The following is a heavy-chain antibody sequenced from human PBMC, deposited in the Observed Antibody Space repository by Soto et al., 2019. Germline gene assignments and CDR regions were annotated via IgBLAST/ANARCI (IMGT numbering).Heavy chain of an antibody. J-gene: IGHJ4*02. CDR1: GFTFSSYA. CDR3: AKGDYDFWSGYYIVSYYFDY. D-gene: IGHD3-3*01. CDR2: ISGSGGST. V-gene: IGHV3-23*01. Sequence: EVQLLESGGGLVQPGGSLRLSCAASGFTFSSYAMSWVRQAPGKGLEWVSAISGSGGSTYYADSVKGRFNISRDNSKNTLYLQMNSLRAEDTAVYYCAKGDYDFWSGYYIVSYYFDYWGQGTLVTVSS.